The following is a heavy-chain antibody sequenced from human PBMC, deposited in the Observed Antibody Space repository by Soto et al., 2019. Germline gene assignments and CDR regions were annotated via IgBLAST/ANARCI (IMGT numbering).Heavy chain of an antibody. D-gene: IGHD3-9*01. J-gene: IGHJ5*02. V-gene: IGHV4-59*01. CDR1: GGSISSYY. CDR3: ARIYDIRFDP. Sequence: PSETLSLTCTVSGGSISSYYLSWIRQPPGKGLEWIGYIYYSGSTNYNPSLKSRVTISVDTSKNQFSLKLSSVTAADTAVYYCARIYDIRFDPWGQGTLVTVSS. CDR2: IYYSGST.